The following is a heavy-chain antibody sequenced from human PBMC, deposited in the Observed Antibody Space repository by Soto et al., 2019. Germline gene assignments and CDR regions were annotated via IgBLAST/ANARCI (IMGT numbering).Heavy chain of an antibody. Sequence: PGGSLRLSCAASGFTFSNAWMSWVRQAPGKGLEWVGRIKSKTDGGTTDYAAPVKGRFTISSDDSKNTLYLQMNSLKTEDTAVYYCTAVPHNWNYRHYYNGMDDWGPGTTVTVSS. CDR2: IKSKTDGGTT. V-gene: IGHV3-15*01. J-gene: IGHJ6*02. D-gene: IGHD1-7*01. CDR3: TAVPHNWNYRHYYNGMDD. CDR1: GFTFSNAW.